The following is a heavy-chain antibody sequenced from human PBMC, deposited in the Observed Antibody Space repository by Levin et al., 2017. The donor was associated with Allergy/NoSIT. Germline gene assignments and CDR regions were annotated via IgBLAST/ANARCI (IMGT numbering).Heavy chain of an antibody. CDR3: ARDSGSHDDQFDC. Sequence: LSLTCVASGFRFSSYSMDWVRQAPGKGLEWISYISISGTTVYHADSVKGRFTISRDDAQNSLYLQMNSLRDEDTAVYYCARDSGSHDDQFDCWGRGTLVTVSS. CDR2: ISISGTTV. D-gene: IGHD1-14*01. CDR1: GFRFSSYS. V-gene: IGHV3-48*02. J-gene: IGHJ5*01.